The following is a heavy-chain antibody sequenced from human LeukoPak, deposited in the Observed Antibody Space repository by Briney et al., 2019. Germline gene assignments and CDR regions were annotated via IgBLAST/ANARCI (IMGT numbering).Heavy chain of an antibody. CDR1: GFTFSSYA. CDR2: ISGSGGST. CDR3: ARDSKALGDAFDI. J-gene: IGHJ3*02. V-gene: IGHV3-23*01. Sequence: GGSLRLSCAASGFTFSSYAMSWVRQAPGKGLEWVSAISGSGGSTYYADSVKGRFTISRDNAKNSLYLQMNSLRAEDTAVYYCARDSKALGDAFDIWGQGTMVTVST.